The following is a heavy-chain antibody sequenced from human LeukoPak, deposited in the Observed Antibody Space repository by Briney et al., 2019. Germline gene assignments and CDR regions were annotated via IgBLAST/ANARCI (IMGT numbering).Heavy chain of an antibody. CDR3: AGIAYCGGDCAPSPPYFDY. CDR2: INHSGST. D-gene: IGHD2-21*02. CDR1: GGSFSGYY. V-gene: IGHV4-34*01. J-gene: IGHJ4*02. Sequence: SETLSLTCAVYGGSFSGYYWSWIRQPPGKGLEWIGEINHSGSTNYNPSLKSRVTISVDTSKNQFSLKLSSVTAADTAVYYCAGIAYCGGDCAPSPPYFDYWGRGTLVTVSS.